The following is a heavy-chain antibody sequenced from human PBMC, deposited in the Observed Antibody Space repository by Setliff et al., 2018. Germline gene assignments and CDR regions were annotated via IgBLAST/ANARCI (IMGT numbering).Heavy chain of an antibody. CDR1: GYTFSSYA. CDR2: ISPYSGNT. CDR3: VRSSAPQVVLAADFDF. Sequence: ASVKVSCKASGYTFSSYAMNWVRQAPGQGLEWMGSISPYSGNTNYPQWLQDRVTMTIDTSATTVYMELQSLRSDDTAVYYCVRSSAPQVVLAADFDFWGQGTPVTVSS. J-gene: IGHJ4*02. V-gene: IGHV1-18*01. D-gene: IGHD6-19*01.